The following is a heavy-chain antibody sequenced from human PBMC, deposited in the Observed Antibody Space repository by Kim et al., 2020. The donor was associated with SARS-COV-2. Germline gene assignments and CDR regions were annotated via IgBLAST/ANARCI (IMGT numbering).Heavy chain of an antibody. CDR3: TRSYSASFDY. CDR1: GFTFSGSG. D-gene: IGHD1-26*01. V-gene: IGHV3-73*01. J-gene: IGHJ4*02. CDR2: IRTKANNYAT. Sequence: GGSLRLSCAASGFTFSGSGLHWVRQASGKGLEWVGRIRTKANNYATAYGASVKGRFTISRDDSKNTAYLQMNSLKTEDTAVYYCTRSYSASFDYWGQGTLVTVSS.